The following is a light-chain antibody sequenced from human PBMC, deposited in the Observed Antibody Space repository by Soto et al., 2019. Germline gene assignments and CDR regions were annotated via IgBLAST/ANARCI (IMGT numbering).Light chain of an antibody. V-gene: IGKV1-13*02. J-gene: IGKJ4*01. Sequence: AIPLTQSPSSLSASVGDRVTITCQAGQGISSALAWYQHKSGKPPKSLIYDASSLESGVPSRFSGTGSGTDFTLTISSLQTEDFATYYCQQFNSYPLSFGGGTKVEI. CDR3: QQFNSYPLS. CDR2: DAS. CDR1: QGISSA.